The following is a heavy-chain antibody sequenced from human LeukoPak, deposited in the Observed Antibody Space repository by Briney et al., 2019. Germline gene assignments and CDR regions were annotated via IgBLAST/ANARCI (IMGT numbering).Heavy chain of an antibody. J-gene: IGHJ4*02. CDR1: GYTFTSYG. CDR3: ARLLKTGTTGDY. CDR2: INPSGGST. Sequence: ASVKVSCKASGYTFTSYGISWVRQAPGQGLEWMGIINPSGGSTSYAQKFQGRVTMTRDTSTSTVYMELSSLRSEDTAVYYCARLLKTGTTGDYWGQGTLVTVSS. V-gene: IGHV1-46*01. D-gene: IGHD1-1*01.